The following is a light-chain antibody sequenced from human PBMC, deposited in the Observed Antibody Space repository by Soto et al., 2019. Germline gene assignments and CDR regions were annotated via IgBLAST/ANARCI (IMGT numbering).Light chain of an antibody. J-gene: IGKJ1*01. CDR1: QSVSSNY. V-gene: IGKV3-20*01. CDR2: DVS. CDR3: QQYGSSPT. Sequence: EIVLTQSPGTLSLSPVERATLSCRSSQSVSSNYLAWYQQKPDLPPRLLIYDVSGRATGIPDRFSGSGSGTDFTLTISRLEPEDFAVYYCQQYGSSPTFGQGTKVEIK.